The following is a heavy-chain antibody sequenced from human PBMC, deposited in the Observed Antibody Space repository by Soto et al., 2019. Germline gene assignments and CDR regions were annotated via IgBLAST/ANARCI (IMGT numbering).Heavy chain of an antibody. CDR2: INHSGST. V-gene: IGHV4-34*01. CDR1: GGSSSGYY. D-gene: IGHD6-6*01. Sequence: SETLSLTCAVYGGSSSGYYWSWIRQPPGKGLEWIGEINHSGSTNYDPSLKSRVTISVDTSKNQFSLKLSSVTAADTAVYYCARASQYSSSSRAWGYYYYGMDVWGQGTTVTVSS. J-gene: IGHJ6*02. CDR3: ARASQYSSSSRAWGYYYYGMDV.